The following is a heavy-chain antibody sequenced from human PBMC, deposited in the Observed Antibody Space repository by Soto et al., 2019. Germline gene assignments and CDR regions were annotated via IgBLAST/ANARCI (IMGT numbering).Heavy chain of an antibody. V-gene: IGHV3-48*02. D-gene: IGHD6-6*01. CDR2: ISSSSSTI. CDR3: ARPEYSSSSYGMDV. CDR1: GFTFSSYS. Sequence: EVQLVESGGGLVQPGGSLRLSCAASGFTFSSYSMNWVRQAPGKGLEWVSYISSSSSTIYYAESVKGRFTISRDNAKNSLYLQMNSLRDEETAVYYCARPEYSSSSYGMDVWGQGTTVTVSS. J-gene: IGHJ6*02.